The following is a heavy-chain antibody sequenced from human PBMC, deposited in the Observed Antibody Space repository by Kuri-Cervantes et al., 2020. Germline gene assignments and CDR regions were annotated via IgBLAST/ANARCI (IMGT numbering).Heavy chain of an antibody. CDR1: GFTFSSYA. Sequence: GESLKISCAASGFTFSSYAMSWVRQAPGKGLEWIGFIKSKAYGGTAEYAASMKGRFIISRDDSKRTAYLQMNSLETEDTAVYFCARTINRATNYYHYMDVWGKGTTVTVSS. V-gene: IGHV3-49*04. J-gene: IGHJ6*03. CDR3: ARTINRATNYYHYMDV. CDR2: IKSKAYGGTA.